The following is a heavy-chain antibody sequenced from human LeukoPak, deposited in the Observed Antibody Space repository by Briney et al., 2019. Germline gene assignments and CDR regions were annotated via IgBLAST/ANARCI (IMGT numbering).Heavy chain of an antibody. D-gene: IGHD5-18*01. CDR1: TYSFTPYA. CDR2: ISAYNGNT. Sequence: ASVKVSCKTSTYSFTPYAMHWVRQAPGQGLEWMGWISAYNGNTNYAQKLQGRVTMTTDTSTSTAYMELRSLRSDDTAVYYCARDHTAMVTAIDYWGQGTLVTVSS. V-gene: IGHV1-18*01. CDR3: ARDHTAMVTAIDY. J-gene: IGHJ4*02.